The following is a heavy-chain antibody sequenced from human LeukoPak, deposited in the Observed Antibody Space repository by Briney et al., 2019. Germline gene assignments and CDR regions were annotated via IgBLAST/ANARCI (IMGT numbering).Heavy chain of an antibody. CDR3: ARSSEWEPSGYYYYYMDV. Sequence: PSETLSLTCTVSGDSISNYYWSWLRQPPGKGLEWIAYIYYTVSTNYNPSLKSRVTISVDTSKNQFSLKLNSVTAADTAVYYCARSSEWEPSGYYYYYMDVWGKGTTVTVSS. D-gene: IGHD1-26*01. V-gene: IGHV4-59*01. CDR1: GDSISNYY. CDR2: IYYTVST. J-gene: IGHJ6*03.